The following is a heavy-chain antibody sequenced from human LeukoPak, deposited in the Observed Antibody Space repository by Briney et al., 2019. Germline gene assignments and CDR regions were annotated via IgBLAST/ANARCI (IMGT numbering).Heavy chain of an antibody. Sequence: SETLSLTCTVSGGSISSYYWSWIRQPPGKGLEWIGYIYYSGSTNYNPSLKSRVTISVDTSKNQFSLKLSSVTAADTAVYYCATDANWGSFDYWGQGTLVTVSS. J-gene: IGHJ4*02. CDR2: IYYSGST. D-gene: IGHD7-27*01. V-gene: IGHV4-59*08. CDR1: GGSISSYY. CDR3: ATDANWGSFDY.